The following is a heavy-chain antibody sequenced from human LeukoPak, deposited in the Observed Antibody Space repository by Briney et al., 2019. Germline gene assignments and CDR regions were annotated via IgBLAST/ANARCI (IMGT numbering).Heavy chain of an antibody. CDR3: AKGSNWGSWFFDY. V-gene: IGHV3-33*06. CDR1: GFTFSSYG. Sequence: PGRSLRLSCAASGFTFSSYGMHWVRQAPGKGLEWVAVIWYDGSNKYYADSVKGRFTISRDNSKNTLCLQMNSLRAEDTAVYYCAKGSNWGSWFFDYWGQGTLVTVSS. CDR2: IWYDGSNK. J-gene: IGHJ4*02. D-gene: IGHD7-27*01.